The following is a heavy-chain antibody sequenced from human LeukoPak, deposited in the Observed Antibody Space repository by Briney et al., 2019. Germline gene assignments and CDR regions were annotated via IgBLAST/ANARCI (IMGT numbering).Heavy chain of an antibody. CDR3: ASHPPYCSGGSCPYYFDY. CDR2: IIPIFGTA. Sequence: GSSVKVSCKASGGTFSSYAISWVRQAPGQGLEWMGRIIPIFGTANYAQKFQGRVTITTDESTSTAYMELSSLRSEGTAVYYCASHPPYCSGGSCPYYFDYWGQGTLVTVSS. V-gene: IGHV1-69*05. D-gene: IGHD2-15*01. J-gene: IGHJ4*02. CDR1: GGTFSSYA.